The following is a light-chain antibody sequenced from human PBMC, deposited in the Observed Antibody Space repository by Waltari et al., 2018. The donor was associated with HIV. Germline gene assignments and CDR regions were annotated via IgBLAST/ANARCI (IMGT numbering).Light chain of an antibody. Sequence: EIVLTQSPATLSFSPGERATLSCRASQSVSSYLAWYQQKPGQAPRLLIYDASNRATGIPGRFSGSGSGTDFTLTISSLEPEDFAVYYCPQRSNWPVTFGQGTKVEIK. CDR3: PQRSNWPVT. V-gene: IGKV3-11*01. J-gene: IGKJ1*01. CDR2: DAS. CDR1: QSVSSY.